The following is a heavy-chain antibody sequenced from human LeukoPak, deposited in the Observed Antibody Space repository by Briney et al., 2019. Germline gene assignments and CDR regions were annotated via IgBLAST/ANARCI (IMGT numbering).Heavy chain of an antibody. CDR3: ARPRSGYSSSWYFDY. CDR2: IYPGGSDT. V-gene: IGHV5-51*01. CDR1: GYSFHTYW. J-gene: IGHJ4*02. D-gene: IGHD6-13*01. Sequence: GESLKISCTGSGYSFHTYWIAWVRQVPGKGLEWMGIIYPGGSDTRYSPSFQGQVTISADKSISTAYLQWSSLKASDTAMYYCARPRSGYSSSWYFDYWGQGTLVTVSS.